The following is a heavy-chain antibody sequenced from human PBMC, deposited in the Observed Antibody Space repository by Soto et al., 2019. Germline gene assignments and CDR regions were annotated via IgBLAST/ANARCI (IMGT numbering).Heavy chain of an antibody. D-gene: IGHD6-19*01. V-gene: IGHV3-74*01. CDR3: ATGSGWYSPDY. J-gene: IGHJ4*02. CDR1: GFTFSSNW. Sequence: EVQLVESGGGLVQPGGSLRLSCAASGFTFSSNWMHWVRQGPGKGLVWVSRIDNDGSSIDYADSVKGRFTISRDNDKNTLYLEMSSLRDEETAVYYCATGSGWYSPDYWGQGTMVTVSS. CDR2: IDNDGSSI.